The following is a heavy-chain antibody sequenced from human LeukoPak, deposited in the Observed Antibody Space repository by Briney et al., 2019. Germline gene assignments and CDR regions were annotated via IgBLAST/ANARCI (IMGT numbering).Heavy chain of an antibody. J-gene: IGHJ4*02. D-gene: IGHD6-19*01. V-gene: IGHV4-59*01. CDR1: GGSISSYY. CDR3: ARARSGWWDPFDY. Sequence: SETLSLTCTVSGGSISSYYWSWVRQPPGKGLEWIGYIYYSGSTNYNPSLKSRVTISVDTSKNQFSLKLSSVTAADTAVYYCARARSGWWDPFDYWGQGTLVTVSS. CDR2: IYYSGST.